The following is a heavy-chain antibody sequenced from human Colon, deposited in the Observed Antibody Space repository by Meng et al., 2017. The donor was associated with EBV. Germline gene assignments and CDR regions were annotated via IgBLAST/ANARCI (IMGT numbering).Heavy chain of an antibody. J-gene: IGHJ4*02. V-gene: IGHV4-39*01. CDR1: VVTISINNSD. D-gene: IGHD3-22*01. CDR3: ARHITPRGSEVINELLFDY. CDR2: IYFSVST. Sequence: QSTGHVLSTLSATLSLPFRFSVVTISINNSDWLWIRQPPGKGMEWIGTIYFSVSTSYNPSLKSRVTISVDTSKNQFSLKLSSVTAADTAVYYCARHITPRGSEVINELLFDYWGPGILVTVSS.